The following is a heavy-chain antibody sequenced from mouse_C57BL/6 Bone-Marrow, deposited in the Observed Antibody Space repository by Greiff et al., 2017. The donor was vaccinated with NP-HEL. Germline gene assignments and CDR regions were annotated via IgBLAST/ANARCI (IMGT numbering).Heavy chain of an antibody. J-gene: IGHJ2*01. CDR1: GYTFTDYA. D-gene: IGHD1-1*01. Sequence: VQLQQSGPELVRPGVSVKISCKGSGYTFTDYAMHWVKQSHAKSLEWIGVISTYYGDARYNQKIKDKATMTVDKSSSTAYMELARLTSEESAVYYCSSITTVVAKGYWGQGNTLTVSS. CDR2: ISTYYGDA. CDR3: SSITTVVAKGY. V-gene: IGHV1-67*01.